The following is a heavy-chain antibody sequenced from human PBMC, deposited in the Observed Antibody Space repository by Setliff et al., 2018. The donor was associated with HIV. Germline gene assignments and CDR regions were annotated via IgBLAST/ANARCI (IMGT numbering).Heavy chain of an antibody. Sequence: ASVKVSCKAPGYSFARYGLSWVRQAPGQGLEWMGWISGFNGNTKYAQSFQDRVAMTTETATSTAYMEMRSLRSDDTAVYFCARVPYRSAWFSGGHDAFDIWGQGTMVTVSS. D-gene: IGHD6-19*01. J-gene: IGHJ3*02. V-gene: IGHV1-18*01. CDR2: ISGFNGNT. CDR1: GYSFARYG. CDR3: ARVPYRSAWFSGGHDAFDI.